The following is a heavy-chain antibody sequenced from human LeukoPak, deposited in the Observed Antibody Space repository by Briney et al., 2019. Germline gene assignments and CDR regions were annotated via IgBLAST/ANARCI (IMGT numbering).Heavy chain of an antibody. D-gene: IGHD3-22*01. Sequence: SETLSLTCTVSGGSISSYYWSWIRQPAGKGLEWIGRIYTSGSTNYNPSLKSRVTMSVDTSKNQFSLKLSSVTAADTAVYYCARGYDSSGCPQTFFDYWGQGTLVTVSS. J-gene: IGHJ4*02. CDR1: GGSISSYY. CDR3: ARGYDSSGCPQTFFDY. V-gene: IGHV4-4*07. CDR2: IYTSGST.